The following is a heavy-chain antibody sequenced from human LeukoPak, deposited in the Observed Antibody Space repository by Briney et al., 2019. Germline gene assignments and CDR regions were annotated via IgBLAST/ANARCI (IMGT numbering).Heavy chain of an antibody. CDR2: IIPILGIA. CDR3: ARDSATSSSFDY. V-gene: IGHV1-69*04. Sequence: GASVKVFCKTSGGTFSSYAISWVRQAPGQGLEWMGRIIPILGIANYAQKFQGRVTITADKSTSTAYMELSSLRSEDTAVYYCARDSATSSSFDYWGQGTLVTVSS. J-gene: IGHJ4*02. D-gene: IGHD2-15*01. CDR1: GGTFSSYA.